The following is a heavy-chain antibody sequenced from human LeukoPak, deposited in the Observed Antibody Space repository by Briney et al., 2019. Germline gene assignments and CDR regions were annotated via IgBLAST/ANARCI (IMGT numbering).Heavy chain of an antibody. J-gene: IGHJ4*02. D-gene: IGHD3-10*01. CDR3: ARGYARDDVFGDPFDY. V-gene: IGHV3-7*01. Sequence: PGGSLRLSCAASGFTFSSYWMSWVRQAPGKGLEWVANIKQDGSEKYYVDSVKGRFTISRDNAKNSLYLQMNSLRAEDTAVYYCARGYARDDVFGDPFDYWGQGTLVTVSS. CDR1: GFTFSSYW. CDR2: IKQDGSEK.